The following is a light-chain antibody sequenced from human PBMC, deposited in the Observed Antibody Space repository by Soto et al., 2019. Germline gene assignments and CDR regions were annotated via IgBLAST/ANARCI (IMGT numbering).Light chain of an antibody. J-gene: IGKJ1*01. CDR3: QQYETFSGT. CDR2: DAS. CDR1: QSVSGW. Sequence: DIQMTQSPSTLSASAVDTVTVTCLARQSVSGWLAWYQQKPGEAPKLLIYDASALPRGVPSRFSGSGSGTKFTLTIASLQPDDFATYYCQQYETFSGTFGPGTKVDIK. V-gene: IGKV1-5*01.